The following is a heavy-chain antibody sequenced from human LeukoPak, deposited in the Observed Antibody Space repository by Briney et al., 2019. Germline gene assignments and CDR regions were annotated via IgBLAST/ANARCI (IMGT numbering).Heavy chain of an antibody. J-gene: IGHJ4*02. V-gene: IGHV3-23*01. CDR2: ISADGAVT. CDR1: WINLKDYC. Sequence: GALRLLCSAPWINLKDYCMSWVRPAPGNRLEWVAAISADGAVTVYADSVQGRFTISRDNSRSMFYLQMKSLRADETALYYCAKIGLLTANFDLWGQGTLVTVSS. CDR3: AKIGLLTANFDL. D-gene: IGHD3-9*01.